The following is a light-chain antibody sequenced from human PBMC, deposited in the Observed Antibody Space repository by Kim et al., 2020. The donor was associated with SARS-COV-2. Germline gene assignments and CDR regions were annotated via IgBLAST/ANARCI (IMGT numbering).Light chain of an antibody. CDR2: SAS. Sequence: VLTQSPGTLSLSPGERATLSCRASQSMSGNYLAWYQQKRGQAPRLLIYSASTRATGIPDRFSGSGSGTDFTLTINRLEPEDFAVYYCQQLGDSPRTFGQGTKVDIK. V-gene: IGKV3-20*01. CDR1: QSMSGNY. J-gene: IGKJ1*01. CDR3: QQLGDSPRT.